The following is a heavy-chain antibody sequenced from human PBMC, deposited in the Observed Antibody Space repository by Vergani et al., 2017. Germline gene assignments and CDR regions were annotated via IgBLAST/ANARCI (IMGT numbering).Heavy chain of an antibody. D-gene: IGHD6-6*01. CDR2: IYYSGST. V-gene: IGHV4-31*03. Sequence: QVQLQESGPGLVKPSQTLSLTCTVSGGSISSGGYYCSWIRQHPGKGLEWIGYIYYSGSTYYNPSLKSRVTISVDTSKNQFSLKLSSVTAADTAVYYCARNPIAARPSHNWFDPWGQGTLVTVSS. CDR3: ARNPIAARPSHNWFDP. J-gene: IGHJ5*02. CDR1: GGSISSGGYY.